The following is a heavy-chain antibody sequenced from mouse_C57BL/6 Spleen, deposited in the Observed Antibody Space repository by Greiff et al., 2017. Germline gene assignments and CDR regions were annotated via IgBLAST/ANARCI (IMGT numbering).Heavy chain of an antibody. CDR1: GFNINDYY. J-gene: IGHJ3*01. V-gene: IGHV14-2*01. Sequence: VQLQQSGAELVKPGASVKLSCTASGFNINDYYMHWVKQRTEQGLEWIGRIDPEDGETKYAPTFQSKATITGDTSSNTAYLQLSSLTSEDTAVYYCAVDDYDEVGGQGTLVTVSA. D-gene: IGHD2-4*01. CDR3: AVDDYDEV. CDR2: IDPEDGET.